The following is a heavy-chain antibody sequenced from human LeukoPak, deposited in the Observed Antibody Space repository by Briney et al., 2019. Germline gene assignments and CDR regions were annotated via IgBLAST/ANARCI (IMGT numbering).Heavy chain of an antibody. D-gene: IGHD6-13*01. CDR1: GGSISSYY. CDR2: IYYSGST. CDR3: ARDVQQLVNWYFDL. J-gene: IGHJ2*01. V-gene: IGHV4-59*12. Sequence: PSETLSLTCTVSGGSISSYYWSWIRQPPGKGLEWIGYIYYSGSTNYNPSLKSRVTISVDTSKNQFSLKLSSVTAADTAVYYCARDVQQLVNWYFDLWGRGTLVTVSS.